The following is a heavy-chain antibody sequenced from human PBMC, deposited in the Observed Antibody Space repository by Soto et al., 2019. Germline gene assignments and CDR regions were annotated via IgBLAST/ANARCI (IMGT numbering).Heavy chain of an antibody. Sequence: GASVKVSCKASGYTFTNYTMNWVRQAPGQGLEWMGGIIPIFGTANYAQKFQGRVTITADESTSTAYMELSSLRSEDTAVYYCARSRGIVLVPAAMLDAFDIWGQGTMVTVSS. D-gene: IGHD2-2*01. V-gene: IGHV1-69*13. CDR3: ARSRGIVLVPAAMLDAFDI. CDR1: GYTFTNYT. CDR2: IIPIFGTA. J-gene: IGHJ3*02.